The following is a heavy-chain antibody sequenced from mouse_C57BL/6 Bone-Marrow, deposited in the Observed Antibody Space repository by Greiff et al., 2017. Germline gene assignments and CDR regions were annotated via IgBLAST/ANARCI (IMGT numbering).Heavy chain of an antibody. CDR3: ARRGSYFDY. D-gene: IGHD3-1*01. Sequence: VHLVESGPGLVAPSQSLSITCTVSGFSLTSSAISWVRQPPGKGLEWLGVIWTGGGTHYNSALKSSLSISKDNSKSQVFLKMNSLQTDDTARYYCARRGSYFDYWGQGTTLTVSS. J-gene: IGHJ2*01. CDR1: GFSLTSSA. CDR2: IWTGGGT. V-gene: IGHV2-9-1*01.